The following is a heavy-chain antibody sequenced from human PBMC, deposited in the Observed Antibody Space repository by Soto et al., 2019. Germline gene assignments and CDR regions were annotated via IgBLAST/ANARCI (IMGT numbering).Heavy chain of an antibody. J-gene: IGHJ4*02. D-gene: IGHD3-22*01. CDR1: GFTFSSYA. V-gene: IGHV3-30-3*01. CDR2: ISYDGSNK. Sequence: QVQLVESGGGVVQPGRSLRLSCAASGFTFSSYAMHWVRQAPGKGLEWVAVISYDGSNKYYADSVKGRLTISRDNSKNTLYLQMNSLSAEDTAVYYCARDVPSYYDSSGYYPRTLDYWGQGTLVTVSS. CDR3: ARDVPSYYDSSGYYPRTLDY.